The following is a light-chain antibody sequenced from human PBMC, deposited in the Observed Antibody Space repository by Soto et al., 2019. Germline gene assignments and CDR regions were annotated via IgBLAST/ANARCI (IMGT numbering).Light chain of an antibody. V-gene: IGKV3D-15*01. CDR2: GVS. J-gene: IGKJ5*01. CDR3: QQYKSWPIT. Sequence: IGMTQSPATLSLSPWDAATLSCRASQSVDTNLAWYVQKPGQAPRRLMYGVSTWGTGVTARFSGSGSGTEFTLTISSLQSEDFAIYYCQQYKSWPITFGQGTRLEIK. CDR1: QSVDTN.